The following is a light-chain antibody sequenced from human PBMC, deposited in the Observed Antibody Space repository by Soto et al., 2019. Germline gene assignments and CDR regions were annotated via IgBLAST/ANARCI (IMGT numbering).Light chain of an antibody. CDR2: DAS. J-gene: IGKJ5*01. Sequence: EILLSQFPATRSLSLGARASLSCRASQSVNTYLAWHQQKPGQAPRLLVYDASNTATGVPARFSGRGSGTDFTLTISSLEPEDFAVYYCQQRSTWPPITFGQGTRLEIK. CDR3: QQRSTWPPIT. V-gene: IGKV3-11*01. CDR1: QSVNTY.